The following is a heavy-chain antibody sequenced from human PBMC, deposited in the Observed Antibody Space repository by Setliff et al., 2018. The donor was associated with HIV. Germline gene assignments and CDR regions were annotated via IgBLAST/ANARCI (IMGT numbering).Heavy chain of an antibody. J-gene: IGHJ6*02. Sequence: SVKVSCKASGGTLSSSAISWMRQAPGQGLEWLGWIIPVFGPVNYAQRFQGRVTITADESTSTAYLELSSLRSEDTAVYYCARGVSSLSCSSASCFYYYGMDVWGQGTTVTVSS. CDR3: ARGVSSLSCSSASCFYYYGMDV. CDR2: IIPVFGPV. CDR1: GGTLSSSA. D-gene: IGHD2-2*01. V-gene: IGHV1-69*13.